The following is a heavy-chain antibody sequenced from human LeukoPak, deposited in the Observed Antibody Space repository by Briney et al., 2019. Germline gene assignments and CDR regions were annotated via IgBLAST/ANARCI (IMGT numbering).Heavy chain of an antibody. CDR3: ARRPSSRFNWFDP. V-gene: IGHV4-39*01. CDR2: IYYSGST. J-gene: IGHJ5*02. Sequence: SETLSLTCTVSGGSISSSSYYWGWIRQPPGKGLEWIGSIYYSGSTYYNPSLKSRVTISVDTSKNQFSLKLSSETAADTAVYYCARRPSSRFNWFDPWGQGTLVTVSS. CDR1: GGSISSSSYY.